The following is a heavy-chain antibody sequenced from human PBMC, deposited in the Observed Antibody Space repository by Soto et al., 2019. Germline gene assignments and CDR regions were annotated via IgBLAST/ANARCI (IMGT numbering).Heavy chain of an antibody. V-gene: IGHV1-3*01. CDR2: INAGNGNT. Sequence: ASVKVSCKASGYTFTSYAMHWVRQAPGQRLEWMGWINAGNGNTKYSQKFQGRVTITRDTSASTAYMELSSLRSEDTAVYYCARSPYSSGSYYPIDYWGQGTLVTVSS. J-gene: IGHJ4*02. D-gene: IGHD3-22*01. CDR3: ARSPYSSGSYYPIDY. CDR1: GYTFTSYA.